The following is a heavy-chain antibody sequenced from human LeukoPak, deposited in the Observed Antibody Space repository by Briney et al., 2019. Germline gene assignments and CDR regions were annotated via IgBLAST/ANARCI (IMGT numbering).Heavy chain of an antibody. CDR1: GLTFSSYA. J-gene: IGHJ6*03. D-gene: IGHD5-18*01. CDR3: ARDVRGYSYGSYYYYYYYMDV. Sequence: GGPLRLSCAAFGLTFSSYAMHWVRQAPGKGLEYVSAISSNGGSPYYENSEKGRFTISRDNSKNTLYLQMGSLRAEDMAVYYCARDVRGYSYGSYYYYYYYMDVWGKGTTVTVSS. V-gene: IGHV3-64*01. CDR2: ISSNGGSP.